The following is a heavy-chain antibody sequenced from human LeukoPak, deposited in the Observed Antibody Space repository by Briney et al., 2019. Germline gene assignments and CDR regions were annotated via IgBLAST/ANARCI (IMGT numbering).Heavy chain of an antibody. CDR1: GFTFSSYG. Sequence: PGGSLRLSCAASGFTFSSYGMHWVRQAPGKRLEWVAVISYDGSNKYYADSVKGRFTISRDNSKNTLYLQMNSLRAEDTAVYYCAKDSGGTNTYYDYVCGSYRYIYFDYWGQGTLVTVSS. J-gene: IGHJ4*02. D-gene: IGHD3-16*02. CDR2: ISYDGSNK. CDR3: AKDSGGTNTYYDYVCGSYRYIYFDY. V-gene: IGHV3-30*18.